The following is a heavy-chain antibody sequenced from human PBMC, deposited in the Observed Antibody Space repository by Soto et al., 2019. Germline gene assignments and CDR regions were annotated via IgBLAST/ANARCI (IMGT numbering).Heavy chain of an antibody. CDR3: ARNWARPRSVSYYNGMDV. D-gene: IGHD7-27*01. CDR2: IKQDGSEK. Sequence: EVQLVESGGGLVQPGGSLRLSCAASGITFSSYWMSWVRQAPGKGLEWVANIKQDGSEKFYVDSVKGRFTISRDNAKNSLYLLMNSLRAEDTAVYYCARNWARPRSVSYYNGMDVWGQGTTVIVSS. J-gene: IGHJ6*02. CDR1: GITFSSYW. V-gene: IGHV3-7*05.